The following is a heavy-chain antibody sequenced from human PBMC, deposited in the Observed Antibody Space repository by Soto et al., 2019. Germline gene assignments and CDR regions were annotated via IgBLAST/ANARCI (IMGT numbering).Heavy chain of an antibody. J-gene: IGHJ3*02. CDR1: GFTFSSYA. V-gene: IGHV3-23*01. Sequence: EVQLLESGGGLVQPGGSLRLSCAASGFTFSSYAMSWVHQAPGKGLEWVSAISGSGGSTYYADSVKGRFTISRDNSKNTLYLQMNSLRAEDTAVYYCAKVPLMMIVVVSDAFDIWGQGTMVTVSS. CDR2: ISGSGGST. CDR3: AKVPLMMIVVVSDAFDI. D-gene: IGHD3-22*01.